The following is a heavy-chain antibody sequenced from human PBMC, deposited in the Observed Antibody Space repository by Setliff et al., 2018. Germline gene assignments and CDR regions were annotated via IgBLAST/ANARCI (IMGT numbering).Heavy chain of an antibody. V-gene: IGHV1-18*01. CDR1: GHIFNSYG. Sequence: ASVKVSCKASGHIFNSYGISWVRQAPGKGLEWVGWISSYNDVTTYAQRFQGRVTLTKDTSTSAAYMELRSLRSDDSAVYYRAISTLSICSGGSCPNAFDVWGQGTMVTVSS. CDR2: ISSYNDVT. D-gene: IGHD2-15*01. J-gene: IGHJ3*01. CDR3: AISTLSICSGGSCPNAFDV.